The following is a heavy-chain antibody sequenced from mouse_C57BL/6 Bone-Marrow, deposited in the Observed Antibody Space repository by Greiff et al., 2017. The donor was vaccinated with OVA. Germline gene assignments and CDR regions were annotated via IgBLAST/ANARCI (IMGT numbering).Heavy chain of an antibody. J-gene: IGHJ3*01. V-gene: IGHV1-82*01. D-gene: IGHD2-12*01. Sequence: QVQLQQSGPELVKPGASVKISCKASGYAFSSSWMNWVKQRPGKGLEWIGRIYPGDGDTNYNGKFKGKATLTADKSSSTAYMQLSSLTSEDSAVYFCERKDYSRSGFAYWGQGTLVTVSA. CDR3: ERKDYSRSGFAY. CDR2: IYPGDGDT. CDR1: GYAFSSSW.